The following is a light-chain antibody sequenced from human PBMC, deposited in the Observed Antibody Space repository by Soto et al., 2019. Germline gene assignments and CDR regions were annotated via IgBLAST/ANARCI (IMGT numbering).Light chain of an antibody. J-gene: IGKJ5*01. Sequence: MTKSQPPLLHPHGPPSPTPCRHINALVYNDGNDYLNWFHQRPGQSPRRLIYKVSNRDSGVPDRFSGSGSGTYFALRISSVEAEDVGVYYCMQGTHLPTTFGQGTRLEIK. CDR1: NALVYNDGNDY. V-gene: IGKV2-30*01. CDR2: KVS. CDR3: MQGTHLPTT.